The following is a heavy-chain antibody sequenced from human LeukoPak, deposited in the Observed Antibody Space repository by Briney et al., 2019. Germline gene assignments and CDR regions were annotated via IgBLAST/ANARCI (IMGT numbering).Heavy chain of an antibody. CDR2: ISSDGSTT. Sequence: GGSLRLSSAASGFTFNSYWMHWVRQAPGKGLVWVSRISSDGSTTSYADSVKGRFTISRDNAENTLYLQMNSLRAEDTAVYYCARARGYYYDSFDYWGQGTLVTVSS. CDR1: GFTFNSYW. D-gene: IGHD3-22*01. V-gene: IGHV3-74*01. J-gene: IGHJ4*02. CDR3: ARARGYYYDSFDY.